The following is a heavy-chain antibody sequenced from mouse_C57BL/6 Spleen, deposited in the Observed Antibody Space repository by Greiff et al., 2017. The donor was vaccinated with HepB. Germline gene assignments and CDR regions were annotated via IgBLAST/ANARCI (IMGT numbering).Heavy chain of an antibody. V-gene: IGHV1-15*01. Sequence: VKLVESGAELVRPGASVTLSCKASGYTFTDYEMHWVKQTPVHGLEWIGAIDPETGGTAYNQKFKGKAILTADKSSSTAYMELRSLTSEDSAVYYCTRREGYFDVWGTGTTVTVSS. J-gene: IGHJ1*03. CDR2: IDPETGGT. CDR1: GYTFTDYE. CDR3: TRREGYFDV.